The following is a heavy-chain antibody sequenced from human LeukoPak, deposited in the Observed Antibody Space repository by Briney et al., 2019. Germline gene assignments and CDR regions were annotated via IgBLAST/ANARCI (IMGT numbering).Heavy chain of an antibody. CDR2: ISYDGSNK. CDR3: ARDYSAYYDSSGYYYN. Sequence: GGSLRLSCAASGFTFSSYAMHWVRQAPGKGLEWVAVISYDGSNKYYADSVKGRFTISRDNSKNTLYLQMNSLRAEDTAVYYCARDYSAYYDSSGYYYNWGQGTLVTVSA. CDR1: GFTFSSYA. J-gene: IGHJ4*02. V-gene: IGHV3-30-3*01. D-gene: IGHD3-22*01.